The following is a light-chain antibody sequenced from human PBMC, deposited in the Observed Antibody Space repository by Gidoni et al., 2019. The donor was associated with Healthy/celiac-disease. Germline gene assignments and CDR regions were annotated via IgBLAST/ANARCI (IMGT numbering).Light chain of an antibody. V-gene: IGKV3-20*01. J-gene: IGKJ4*01. CDR1: QSVSSSY. CDR3: RQYGSSRLT. Sequence: EIVLTQSPGTPSVSPGERATPSCRASQSVSSSYLAWYQQKPGQAPRLLIYGASSRATGIPDRFSGGRSGTDFTLTISRLEPEDFAVYYCRQYGSSRLTFGGGTKVEIK. CDR2: GAS.